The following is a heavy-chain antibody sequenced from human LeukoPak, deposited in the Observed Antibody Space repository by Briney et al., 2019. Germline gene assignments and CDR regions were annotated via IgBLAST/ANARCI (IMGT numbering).Heavy chain of an antibody. V-gene: IGHV3-66*01. J-gene: IGHJ4*02. CDR3: ARSVGSSLYFDS. CDR2: IYSGGST. CDR1: GLTFDDYA. Sequence: GGSLRLSCAASGLTFDDYAMCWVRQAPGKGLEWVSVIYSGGSTYYADSVKGRFTISRDNPKNTLFLQMNSLRAEDTAVYYCARSVGSSLYFDSWGQGTLVTVSS. D-gene: IGHD1-26*01.